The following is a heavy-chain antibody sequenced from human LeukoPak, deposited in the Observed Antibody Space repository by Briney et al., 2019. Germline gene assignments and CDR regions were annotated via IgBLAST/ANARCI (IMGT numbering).Heavy chain of an antibody. V-gene: IGHV5-51*01. D-gene: IGHD3-16*01. J-gene: IGHJ3*01. CDR3: ARGLGELLPPDAFDL. CDR2: FYPGDSDS. Sequence: GESLKISCKGSGCNFATYWIAWVRQMPGKGLEWMGVFYPGDSDSKYRPSFQGQVTISADKSISTAYLHWSSLKASDTAIYYCARGLGELLPPDAFDLWGQGTLVTVSS. CDR1: GCNFATYW.